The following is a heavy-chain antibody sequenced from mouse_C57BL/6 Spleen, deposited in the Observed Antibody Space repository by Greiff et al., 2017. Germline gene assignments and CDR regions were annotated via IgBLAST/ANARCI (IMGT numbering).Heavy chain of an antibody. D-gene: IGHD2-4*01. CDR3: ASRGIYYDYFDD. CDR1: GFTFSDYG. Sequence: EVMLVESGGGLVKPGGSLKLSCAASGFTFSDYGMHWVRQAPEKGLEWVAYISSGSSTIYYADTVKGRFTISRDNAKNTLFLQMTSLRSEDTAMYYCASRGIYYDYFDDWGQGTTLTVSS. J-gene: IGHJ2*01. CDR2: ISSGSSTI. V-gene: IGHV5-17*01.